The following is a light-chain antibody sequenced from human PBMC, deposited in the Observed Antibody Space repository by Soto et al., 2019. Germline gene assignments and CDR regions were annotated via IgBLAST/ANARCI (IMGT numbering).Light chain of an antibody. Sequence: QSALTQPASVSGSPGQSITISCTRTSSDVGGYNYVSWYQQHPGKAPKLMIYDVSNRPSGVSNRFSGSKSGNTASLTISGLQAEDEADYYCNSYTSSSTLLFGGGTKLTVL. V-gene: IGLV2-14*01. J-gene: IGLJ2*01. CDR2: DVS. CDR1: SSDVGGYNY. CDR3: NSYTSSSTLL.